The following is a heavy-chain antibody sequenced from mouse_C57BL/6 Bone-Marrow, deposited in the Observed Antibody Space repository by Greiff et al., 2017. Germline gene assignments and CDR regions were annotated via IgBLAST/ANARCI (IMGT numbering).Heavy chain of an antibody. V-gene: IGHV5-15*01. J-gene: IGHJ4*01. D-gene: IGHD1-1*01. CDR1: GFTFSDYG. CDR2: ISNLAYSI. Sequence: EVKLVESGGGLVQPGGSLKLSCAASGFTFSDYGLAWVRQAPRKGPEWVAFISNLAYSIYYADTVTGRFTISRENAKNTLYLEMSSLRSEDTAMYCCAIHETTTVVAGGYYAMDYWGQGTSVTVSS. CDR3: AIHETTTVVAGGYYAMDY.